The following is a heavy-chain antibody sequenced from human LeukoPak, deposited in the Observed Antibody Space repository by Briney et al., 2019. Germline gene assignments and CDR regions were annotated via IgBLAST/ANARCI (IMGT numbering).Heavy chain of an antibody. CDR2: MNPNSGNT. J-gene: IGHJ4*02. V-gene: IGHV1-8*03. CDR1: GYTFSSYD. CDR3: ARERREGSGWPTELDY. Sequence: GASVKVSCKASGYTFSSYDINWVRQATGQGLEWMGWMNPNSGNTGYAQNFQGRVTFTRNTSITTAYMELSSLRSEDTAVYYCARERREGSGWPTELDYWGQGTLVTVSS. D-gene: IGHD6-19*01.